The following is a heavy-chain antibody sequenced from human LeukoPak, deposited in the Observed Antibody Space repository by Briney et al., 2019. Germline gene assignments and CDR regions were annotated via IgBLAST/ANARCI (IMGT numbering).Heavy chain of an antibody. Sequence: GGSLRLSCAASEFSFSTNWMHWVRLTPGKGLEWVAELNEDGSVKYYVDSVKGRFTISRDNAKNTLYLQMNSLRAEDTAVYYCARDRSGPDYWGQGTLVTVSS. CDR3: ARDRSGPDY. V-gene: IGHV3-7*01. CDR1: EFSFSTNW. J-gene: IGHJ4*02. CDR2: LNEDGSVK. D-gene: IGHD6-19*01.